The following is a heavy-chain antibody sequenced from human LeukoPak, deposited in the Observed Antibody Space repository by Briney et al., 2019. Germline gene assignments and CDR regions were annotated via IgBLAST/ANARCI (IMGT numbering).Heavy chain of an antibody. CDR3: AANDCSSTSCYSFWFDP. D-gene: IGHD2-2*02. CDR1: GFTFSSYS. CDR2: ISSSSSTI. V-gene: IGHV3-48*01. J-gene: IGHJ5*02. Sequence: GGSLRLSCAASGFTFSSYSMNWVRQAPGKGLEWVSYISSSSSTIYYADSVKGRFTISRDNAKNPLYLQMNSLRAEDTAVYYCAANDCSSTSCYSFWFDPWGQGTLVTVSS.